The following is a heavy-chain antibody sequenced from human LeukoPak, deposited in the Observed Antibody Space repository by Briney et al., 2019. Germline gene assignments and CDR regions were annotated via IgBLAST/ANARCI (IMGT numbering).Heavy chain of an antibody. CDR3: ARDGRGGHNDF. J-gene: IGHJ4*02. Sequence: PGGALRLSCAVSGFTFSGSAMSWVRQAPGKGLEWVSAISSSGSTYYADSVKGRFTISRDNAKNSLFLQMDGLRVDDTAVYFCARDGRGGHNDFWGQGTLITVSS. CDR2: ISSSGST. V-gene: IGHV3-69-1*02. D-gene: IGHD4-23*01. CDR1: GFTFSGSA.